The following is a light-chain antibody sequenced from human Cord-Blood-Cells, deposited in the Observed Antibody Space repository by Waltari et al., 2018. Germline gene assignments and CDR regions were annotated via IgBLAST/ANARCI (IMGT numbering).Light chain of an antibody. CDR1: SSDVGGYNY. Sequence: QSALTQPASVSGSPGQSITIPCPGPSSDVGGYNYVSWYQQHPGKAPKLMIYEVSNRPSGVSNRFSGSKSGNTASLTISGLQAEDEADYYCSSYTSSSTLVFGTGTKVTVL. CDR2: EVS. J-gene: IGLJ1*01. V-gene: IGLV2-14*01. CDR3: SSYTSSSTLV.